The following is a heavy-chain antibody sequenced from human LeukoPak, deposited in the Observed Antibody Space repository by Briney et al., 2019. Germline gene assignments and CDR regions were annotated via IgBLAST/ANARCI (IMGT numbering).Heavy chain of an antibody. J-gene: IGHJ4*02. CDR1: GFTVSSNY. Sequence: GGSLRLSCAASGFTVSSNYMSWVRQAPGKGLEWVSVIYSGGSTYYADSVKGRFTISRDNSKNTLYLQMNSLRAEDTAVYYCARESHMVRGVILDYWGQGTLVTVSS. V-gene: IGHV3-53*01. CDR3: ARESHMVRGVILDY. CDR2: IYSGGST. D-gene: IGHD3-10*01.